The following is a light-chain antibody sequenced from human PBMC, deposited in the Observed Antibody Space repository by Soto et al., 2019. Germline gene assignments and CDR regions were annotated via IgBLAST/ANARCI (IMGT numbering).Light chain of an antibody. CDR3: HQYNNWPLT. V-gene: IGKV3-15*01. CDR2: GVS. J-gene: IGKJ5*01. CDR1: QSVGPN. Sequence: EIVLTQSPATLSVSPGERATLSCRASQSVGPNLVWYQQKFGQAPRLLIYGVSTRATGVPARFSGSGSGTEFTLTISSLQPEDFAVYYCHQYNNWPLTFGQGTRLEI.